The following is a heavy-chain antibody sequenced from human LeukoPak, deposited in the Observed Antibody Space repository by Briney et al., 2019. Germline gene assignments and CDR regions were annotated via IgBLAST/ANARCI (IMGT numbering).Heavy chain of an antibody. V-gene: IGHV7-4-1*02. CDR1: GYTFTSYA. CDR2: INTNTGNP. Sequence: ASVTVSCKASGYTFTSYAMNWVRQAPGQGLEWMGWINTNTGNPTYAQGFTGRFVFSLDTSVSTAYLQISSLKAEDTAVYYCAREGIVPAAIRYFDLWGRGTLVTVSS. J-gene: IGHJ2*01. D-gene: IGHD2-2*01. CDR3: AREGIVPAAIRYFDL.